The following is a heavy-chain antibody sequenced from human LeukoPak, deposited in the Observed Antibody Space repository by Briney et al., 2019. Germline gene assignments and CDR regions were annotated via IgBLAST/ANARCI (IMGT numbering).Heavy chain of an antibody. D-gene: IGHD1-26*01. V-gene: IGHV4-34*01. Sequence: SETLSLTCAVYGGSFSGYYWNWIRQPPGKGLEWIGEINHSGSTNYISSLKSRVTISIDTSKNQFSLKMSSVTAADTAVYYCAMGLKGARRSGAFDIWGQGTLVTVSS. CDR2: INHSGST. CDR1: GGSFSGYY. CDR3: AMGLKGARRSGAFDI. J-gene: IGHJ3*02.